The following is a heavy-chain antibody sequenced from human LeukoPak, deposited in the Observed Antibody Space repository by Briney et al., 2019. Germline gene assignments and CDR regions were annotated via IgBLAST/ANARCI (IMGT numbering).Heavy chain of an antibody. CDR1: GYTFTSYY. Sequence: ASVKVSCKASGYTFTSYYMHWVRQAPGQGLEWMGIINPSGGSTSYAQKFQGRVTMTRDMSTRTVYMELSSLRSEDTAVYYCARVIRDSGSYYSVDYWGQGTLVTVSS. CDR3: ARVIRDSGSYYSVDY. V-gene: IGHV1-46*01. CDR2: INPSGGST. D-gene: IGHD1-26*01. J-gene: IGHJ4*02.